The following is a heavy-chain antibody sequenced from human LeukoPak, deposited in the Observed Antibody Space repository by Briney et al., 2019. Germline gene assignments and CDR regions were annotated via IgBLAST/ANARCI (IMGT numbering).Heavy chain of an antibody. J-gene: IGHJ4*02. Sequence: SETLSLTCTVSGGSISSYYWSWIRQPPGKGLEWIGYIYYSGSTNYNPSLKSRVTISVDTSKNQFSLKLSSVTAAVTAVYYCAARSGWYSPIDYWGQGTLVTVSS. CDR3: AARSGWYSPIDY. CDR2: IYYSGST. CDR1: GGSISSYY. D-gene: IGHD6-19*01. V-gene: IGHV4-59*08.